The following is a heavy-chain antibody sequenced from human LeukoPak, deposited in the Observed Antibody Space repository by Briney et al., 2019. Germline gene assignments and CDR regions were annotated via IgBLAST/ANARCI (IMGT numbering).Heavy chain of an antibody. J-gene: IGHJ4*02. CDR1: GFIFSNNG. CDR3: ANAPVTYSTSCLYRDY. Sequence: PGRSLRLSCAASGFIFSNNGMHWVRQAPGKGLEWVAVISYDGSYKYYADSVKGRFTISRDNSMNTLYLQMNSLRAEDTAQYYCANAPVTYSTSCLYRDYWGQGTLVTVSS. CDR2: ISYDGSYK. D-gene: IGHD6-13*01. V-gene: IGHV3-30*18.